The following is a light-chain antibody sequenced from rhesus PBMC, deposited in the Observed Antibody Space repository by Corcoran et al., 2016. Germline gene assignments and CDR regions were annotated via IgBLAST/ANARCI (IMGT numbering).Light chain of an antibody. J-gene: IGKJ2*01. CDR2: YAS. Sequence: EIVMTQSPATLSLSPGERATLSCRASQSVGSTLAWYQQKPGQAPRLLNYYASSRATGIPDRFSGSGSGTEFTLTISILGPEDVGVYCCQKYNDWPYSFGQGTKVEIK. CDR1: QSVGST. V-gene: IGKV3-42*02. CDR3: QKYNDWPYS.